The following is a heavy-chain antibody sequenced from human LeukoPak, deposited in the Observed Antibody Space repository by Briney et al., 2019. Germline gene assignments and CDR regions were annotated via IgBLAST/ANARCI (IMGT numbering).Heavy chain of an antibody. CDR3: ARVDTAMAQYYYYYYMDV. CDR2: INPSGSST. V-gene: IGHV1-46*01. CDR1: GYSFTSHY. Sequence: ASVKVSRKASGYSFTSHYMHWVRQAPGQGLEWMGLINPSGSSTLYAQKFQGRVTITADESTSTAYMELSSLRSEDTAVYYCARVDTAMAQYYYYYYMDVWGKGTTVTISS. J-gene: IGHJ6*03. D-gene: IGHD5-18*01.